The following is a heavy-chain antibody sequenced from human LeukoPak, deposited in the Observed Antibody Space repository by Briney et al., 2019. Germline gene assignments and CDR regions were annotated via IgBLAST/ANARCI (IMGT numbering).Heavy chain of an antibody. CDR2: IRSSDGRT. D-gene: IGHD4-17*01. CDR3: ARERDDYGDPDAFNV. V-gene: IGHV3-23*01. Sequence: PGGSLRLSCAASGFTFSSYAMNWVRQAPGKGLEWVSAIRSSDGRTYYADSVRGRFTISRDNSKNTLYLQMNSLRAEDTAVYYCARERDDYGDPDAFNVWGQGAVVTVSS. J-gene: IGHJ3*01. CDR1: GFTFSSYA.